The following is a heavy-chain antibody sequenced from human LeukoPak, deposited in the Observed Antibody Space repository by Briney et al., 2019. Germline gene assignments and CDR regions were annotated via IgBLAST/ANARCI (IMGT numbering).Heavy chain of an antibody. CDR1: GGAFSRYA. V-gene: IGHV1-69*01. CDR2: IIPIFGTA. D-gene: IGHD3-22*01. J-gene: IGHJ4*02. Sequence: SVKVSCKASGGAFSRYAISWVRQAPGQGLEWMGGIIPIFGTANYAQKFQGRVTITADESTNTAYMELSSLRSEDTAVYYCARDASLYDSSGYYYHYWGQGTLVTVSS. CDR3: ARDASLYDSSGYYYHY.